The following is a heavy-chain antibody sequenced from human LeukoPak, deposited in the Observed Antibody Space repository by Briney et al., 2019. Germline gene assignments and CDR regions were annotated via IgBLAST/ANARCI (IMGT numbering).Heavy chain of an antibody. CDR1: GYTFSNYD. D-gene: IGHD3-3*01. Sequence: ASVKVSFKASGYTFSNYDINWVRQATGEGLEGIGWMNSKRRNTCYAQKFQARVTITRNTSISTAYMELSSLRSEDTAVYYCARGGLRFSGYYYYYMDVWGKGTTVTVSS. CDR2: MNSKRRNT. V-gene: IGHV1-8*03. CDR3: ARGGLRFSGYYYYYMDV. J-gene: IGHJ6*03.